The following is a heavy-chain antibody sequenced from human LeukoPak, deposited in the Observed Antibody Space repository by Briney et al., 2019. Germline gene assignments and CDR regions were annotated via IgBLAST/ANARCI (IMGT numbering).Heavy chain of an antibody. V-gene: IGHV4-59*01. J-gene: IGHJ6*03. Sequence: SETLSLTCTVSRGSISSYYWSWIRQPPGKGLAWIGYIYYSGSTNYNPSLKSRVTISVDTSKNQFSLKLSSVTAADTAVYYCARGLAAAVHYYYYYMDVWGKGTTVTVSS. D-gene: IGHD6-13*01. CDR2: IYYSGST. CDR1: RGSISSYY. CDR3: ARGLAAAVHYYYYYMDV.